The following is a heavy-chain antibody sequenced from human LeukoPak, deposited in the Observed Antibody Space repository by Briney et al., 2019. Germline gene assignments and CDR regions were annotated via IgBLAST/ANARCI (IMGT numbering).Heavy chain of an antibody. CDR2: ISGSGGST. Sequence: PGGSLRLSCAASGFTFSSYAMSWVRQAPGKGLEWFSAISGSGGSTYYADSVKGRFTISRDNSKNTLYLQMNSLRAEDTAVYYCAKHRVVGREKGNDYWGQGTLVTVSS. CDR1: GFTFSSYA. D-gene: IGHD1-1*01. J-gene: IGHJ4*02. V-gene: IGHV3-23*01. CDR3: AKHRVVGREKGNDY.